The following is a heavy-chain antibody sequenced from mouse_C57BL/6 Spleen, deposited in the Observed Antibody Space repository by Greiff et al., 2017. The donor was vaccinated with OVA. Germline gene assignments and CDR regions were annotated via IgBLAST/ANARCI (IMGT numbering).Heavy chain of an antibody. CDR1: GYTFTSYT. CDR2: INPSSGYT. Sequence: QVQLQQSGAELARPGASVKMSCKASGYTFTSYTMHWVKQRPGQGLEWIGYINPSSGYTKYNQKFKDKATLTADKSSSTAYMQLSSLTSEDSAVYYCARSYYGNDVGAMDYWGQGTSVTVSS. J-gene: IGHJ4*01. D-gene: IGHD2-9*01. V-gene: IGHV1-4*01. CDR3: ARSYYGNDVGAMDY.